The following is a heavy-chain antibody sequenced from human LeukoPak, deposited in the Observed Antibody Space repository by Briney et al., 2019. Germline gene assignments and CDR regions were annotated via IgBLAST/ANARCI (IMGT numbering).Heavy chain of an antibody. CDR3: ARDPLRPGSAGRYYYYGMDG. D-gene: IGHD6-13*01. J-gene: IGHJ6*01. V-gene: IGHV4-4*07. CDR2: IYTSGST. CDR1: GGTISSYY. Sequence: SETLSLTCTVSGGTISSYYWSRIRQPAGKGLEWIGRIYTSGSTNYNPSLKSRVTMSVDTSKNQFSLKLSSVTAADTAVYYCARDPLRPGSAGRYYYYGMDGWGQGTTVTVRS.